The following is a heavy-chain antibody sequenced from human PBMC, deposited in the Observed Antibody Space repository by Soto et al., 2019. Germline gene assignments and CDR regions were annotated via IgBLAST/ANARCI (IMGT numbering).Heavy chain of an antibody. CDR1: GGSISSGSYY. D-gene: IGHD4-17*01. V-gene: IGHV4-39*01. CDR2: IYYRGST. J-gene: IGHJ6*03. Sequence: SETLSLTCTVSGGSISSGSYYWGWIRQPPGKRLEWIGSIYYRGSTYYNPSLKSRVTISVDTSKNQFSLKLSSVTAADTAVYYCARVVYDYCDYGGYYYYYMDVWGKGTTVTVSS. CDR3: ARVVYDYCDYGGYYYYYMDV.